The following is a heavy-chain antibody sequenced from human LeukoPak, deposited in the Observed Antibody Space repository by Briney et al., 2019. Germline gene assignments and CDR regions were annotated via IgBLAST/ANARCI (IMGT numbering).Heavy chain of an antibody. J-gene: IGHJ4*02. CDR3: ARARHDSSGYYSFSDY. CDR1: GYAFTGYY. Sequence: ASVKVSCKPSGYAFTGYYIHWVRQAPGQGLEWMGWINPNSGGTKYAQKFQGRVTMTRDTSISTAYMELSRLRSDDTAVYYCARARHDSSGYYSFSDYWGQGTLVTVSS. D-gene: IGHD3-22*01. V-gene: IGHV1-2*02. CDR2: INPNSGGT.